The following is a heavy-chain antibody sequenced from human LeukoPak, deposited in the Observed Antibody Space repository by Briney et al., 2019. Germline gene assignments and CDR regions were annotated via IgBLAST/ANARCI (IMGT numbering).Heavy chain of an antibody. CDR3: ARLTLNAEGPDP. CDR2: INPKTGGT. D-gene: IGHD2/OR15-2a*01. Sequence: ASVKVSCKASGYTFIDYYMHWVRQAPGQGLEWMGWINPKTGGTSYAQKFQGRVTMTRDTSISTVYMELSSLRSDDTAMFYCARLTLNAEGPDPWGQGTLVSVSS. CDR1: GYTFIDYY. J-gene: IGHJ5*02. V-gene: IGHV1-2*02.